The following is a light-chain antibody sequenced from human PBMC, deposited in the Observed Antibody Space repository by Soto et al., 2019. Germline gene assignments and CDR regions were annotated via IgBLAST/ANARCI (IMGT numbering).Light chain of an antibody. CDR2: ELS. Sequence: QSVLTQPASVSGSPGQSITISCTGTSSDVGSYNLVSWYQHHPGTAPKLILYELSKRPSGVSARFSGSKSGDTASLTISGLQAEDEADYFCCSWAGSDAHGVFGGGTKLTVL. V-gene: IGLV2-23*02. J-gene: IGLJ3*02. CDR1: SSDVGSYNL. CDR3: CSWAGSDAHGV.